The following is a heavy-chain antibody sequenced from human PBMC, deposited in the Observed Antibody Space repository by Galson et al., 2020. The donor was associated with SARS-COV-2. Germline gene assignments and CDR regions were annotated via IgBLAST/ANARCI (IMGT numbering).Heavy chain of an antibody. J-gene: IGHJ4*02. CDR2: ISSSSSYT. CDR3: ALSRDSGATIVGPAGY. CDR1: GFTFSDYY. D-gene: IGHD5-12*01. V-gene: IGHV3-11*03. Sequence: GESLKISCAASGFTFSDYYMSWIRQAPGKGLEWVSYISSSSSYTNYADSVKGRFTISRDNAKNSLYLQMNSLRAEDTAVYYCALSRDSGATIVGPAGYWGQGTLVTVSS.